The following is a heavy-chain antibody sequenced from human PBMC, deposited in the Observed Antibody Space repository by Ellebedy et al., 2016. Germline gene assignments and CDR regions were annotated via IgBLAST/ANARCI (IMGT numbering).Heavy chain of an antibody. CDR1: GYTFTGYY. D-gene: IGHD4-23*01. CDR2: ISAYNGNT. J-gene: IGHJ4*02. CDR3: ARDRSTVADY. V-gene: IGHV1-18*04. Sequence: ASVKVSCXASGYTFTGYYMHWVRQAPGQGLEWMGWISAYNGNTNYAQKLQGRVTMTTDTSTSTAYMELRSLRSDDTAVYYCARDRSTVADYWGQGTLVTVSS.